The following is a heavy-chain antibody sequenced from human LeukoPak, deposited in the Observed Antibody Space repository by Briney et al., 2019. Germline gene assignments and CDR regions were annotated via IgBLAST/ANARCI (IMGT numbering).Heavy chain of an antibody. V-gene: IGHV3-7*03. D-gene: IGHD1-26*01. CDR1: GFTFSSYW. J-gene: IGHJ4*02. CDR3: ARSGYSHSWDY. CDR2: IKEDGGEI. Sequence: GGSLRLSCAASGFTFSSYWMSWVRQAPGKGLGWVANIKEDGGEIHFVDSMKGRFTISRDNAKNSLYLQMNSLRGDDTAVYYCARSGYSHSWDYWGQGILVTVSS.